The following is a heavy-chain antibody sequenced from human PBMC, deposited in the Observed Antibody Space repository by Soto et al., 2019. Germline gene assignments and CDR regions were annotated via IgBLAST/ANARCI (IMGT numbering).Heavy chain of an antibody. Sequence: EVQLLESGGGLVQRVGSLRLSCAAYVCIFNNYAMTWVRQAPGMGLEWVARVSGRGGSAYYADSVKGRLTISRDNSNNTLYLQVTNVIGEETAVYYCVRRAGGAVVWYYDLWGRGTLVSVFS. CDR1: VCIFNNYA. CDR3: VRRAGGAVVWYYDL. CDR2: VSGRGGSA. J-gene: IGHJ2*01. D-gene: IGHD2-21*01. V-gene: IGHV3-23*01.